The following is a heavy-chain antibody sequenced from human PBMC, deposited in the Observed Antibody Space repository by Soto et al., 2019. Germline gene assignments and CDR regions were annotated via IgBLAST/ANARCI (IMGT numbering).Heavy chain of an antibody. J-gene: IGHJ4*02. CDR3: ARYSGTYYVY. CDR2: ISYSGRT. V-gene: IGHV4-59*01. D-gene: IGHD1-26*01. CDR1: GGSISSYY. Sequence: SETLSLTCTVSGGSISSYYWSWIRQPPGKGLEWIGYISYSGRTNYNPSLKSRVTISVDTSKNQFSLKLSSVTAADTAVYYCARYSGTYYVYWGPGTLVTVSS.